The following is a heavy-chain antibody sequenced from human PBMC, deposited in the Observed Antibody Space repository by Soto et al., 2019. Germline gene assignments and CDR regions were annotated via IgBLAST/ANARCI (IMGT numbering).Heavy chain of an antibody. CDR1: GFTFSTYG. CDR3: ATLTADSW. CDR2: ISDDANAT. V-gene: IGHV3-30*03. Sequence: QVHLVESGGGVVQPGRSLRVSCAAFGFTFSTYGMHWVRQAPGKGLEWVAVISDDANATYYADSVKGRFTISRDNSKNTLYLQMNSLRPEDTAIYYCATLTADSWGGKGTLVTVSP. D-gene: IGHD1-20*01. J-gene: IGHJ4*02.